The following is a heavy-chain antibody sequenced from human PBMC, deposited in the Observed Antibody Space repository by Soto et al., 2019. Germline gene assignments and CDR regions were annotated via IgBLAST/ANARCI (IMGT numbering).Heavy chain of an antibody. V-gene: IGHV3-30-3*01. CDR2: ISYDGSNK. Sequence: QVQLVESGGGVVQPGRSLRLSCAASGFTFSSYAMHWVRQAPGKGLEWVAVISYDGSNKYDADSVKGRFTMSRDNSKNRLYLQMNSLRAEDTAVYYCARPVYGSGSYYPLDNWGQGTLVTVSS. J-gene: IGHJ4*02. D-gene: IGHD3-10*01. CDR3: ARPVYGSGSYYPLDN. CDR1: GFTFSSYA.